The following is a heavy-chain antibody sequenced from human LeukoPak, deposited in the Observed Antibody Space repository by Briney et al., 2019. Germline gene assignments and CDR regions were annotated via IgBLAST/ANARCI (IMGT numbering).Heavy chain of an antibody. CDR3: ARVVRGALTCNCFDP. D-gene: IGHD3-10*02. CDR2: ISNSGTT. V-gene: IGHV4-59*01. J-gene: IGHJ5*02. CDR1: GGSINYYY. Sequence: PSETLSLSCAVSGGSINYYYWTWIRQAPGKGLEWIGYISNSGTTDYNPSLKSRVTMSVDTSQNEFSLKLTSVTAADAAMYYCARVVRGALTCNCFDPRGHWTPVTVSS.